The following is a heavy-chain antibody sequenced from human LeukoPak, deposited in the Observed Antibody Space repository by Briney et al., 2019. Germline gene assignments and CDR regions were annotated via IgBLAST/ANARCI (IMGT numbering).Heavy chain of an antibody. V-gene: IGHV4-61*02. Sequence: PSETLSLTCTVSGDSISSGDYYWSWIRQPAGKGLEWIGRISSSGSTNYNPSLKSRVTISVDTSKNQFSLKLSSVTAADTAVYYCARHYDYYYMDVWGKGTTVTISS. CDR3: ARHYDYYYMDV. CDR1: GDSISSGDYY. CDR2: ISSSGST. J-gene: IGHJ6*03.